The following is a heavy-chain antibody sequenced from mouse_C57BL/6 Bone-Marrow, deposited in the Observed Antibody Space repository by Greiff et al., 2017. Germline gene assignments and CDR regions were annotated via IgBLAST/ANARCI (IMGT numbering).Heavy chain of an antibody. Sequence: QVQLQQPGAELVKPGASVKMSCKASGYTFTSYWITWVKQRPGQGLEWIGDIYPGCGSTNYNEKFKSKATLTVDTSSSTAYMQLSSVTSAGSAVYYCARGVVWFAYWGQGTLVTVSA. V-gene: IGHV1-55*01. D-gene: IGHD1-1*02. CDR2: IYPGCGST. CDR1: GYTFTSYW. CDR3: ARGVVWFAY. J-gene: IGHJ3*01.